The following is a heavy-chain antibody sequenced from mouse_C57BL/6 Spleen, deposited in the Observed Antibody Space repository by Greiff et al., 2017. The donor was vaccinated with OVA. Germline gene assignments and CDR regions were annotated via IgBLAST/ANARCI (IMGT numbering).Heavy chain of an antibody. V-gene: IGHV1-15*01. CDR3: TRKSLDY. D-gene: IGHD1-3*01. J-gene: IGHJ2*01. CDR1: GYTFTDYE. Sequence: QVQLQQSGAELVSPGASVTLSCKASGYTFTDYEMHWVKQTPVHGLEWIGAIDPETGGTAYNQKFKGKATLTADKSSSTAYMELRSLTSEDSAVYYCTRKSLDYWGQGTTLTVSS. CDR2: IDPETGGT.